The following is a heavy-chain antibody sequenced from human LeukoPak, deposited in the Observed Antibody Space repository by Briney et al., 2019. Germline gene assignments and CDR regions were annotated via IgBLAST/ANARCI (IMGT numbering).Heavy chain of an antibody. CDR3: ARGYYDSSDYEYFQH. D-gene: IGHD3-22*01. CDR1: GYTFTDYY. CDR2: INLDSGGT. V-gene: IGHV1-2*02. J-gene: IGHJ1*01. Sequence: ASVKVSCKASGYTFTDYYIHWVRQAPGQGLEWMGWINLDSGGTNYAQKFQSRVTMSRDTSISTAYMELNRLRSDDTAIFYCARGYYDSSDYEYFQHWGQGTLVTVSS.